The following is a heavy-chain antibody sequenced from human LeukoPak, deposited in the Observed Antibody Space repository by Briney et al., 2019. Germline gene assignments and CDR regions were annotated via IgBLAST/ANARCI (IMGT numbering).Heavy chain of an antibody. CDR1: GFTFMTSA. D-gene: IGHD3-10*01. V-gene: IGHV1-58*02. J-gene: IGHJ5*02. CDR3: VALIWFGELLRLDP. Sequence: SVKVSCKASGFTFMTSAMQWVRQARGQRPEWIGWIVVGSGKTNYAQKFQERVTITRDMSTSTAYMELSSLRSEDTAVYYCVALIWFGELLRLDPWGQGTLVTVSS. CDR2: IVVGSGKT.